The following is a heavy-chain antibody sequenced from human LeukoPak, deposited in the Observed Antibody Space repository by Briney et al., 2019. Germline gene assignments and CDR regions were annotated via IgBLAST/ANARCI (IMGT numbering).Heavy chain of an antibody. Sequence: MTSETLSLTCTVSGGSISSYYWSWIRQPPGKGLEWIGYIYYSGSTSYNPSPKSRVTISVDTFRNQFSLKLTSVTAADTAIYYCAESDYYGASDYWGQGTLVTVSS. D-gene: IGHD3-10*01. CDR3: AESDYYGASDY. CDR2: IYYSGST. J-gene: IGHJ4*02. CDR1: GGSISSYY. V-gene: IGHV4-59*01.